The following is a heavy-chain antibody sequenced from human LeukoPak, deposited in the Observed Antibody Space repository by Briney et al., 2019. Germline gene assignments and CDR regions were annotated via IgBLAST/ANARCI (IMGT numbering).Heavy chain of an antibody. V-gene: IGHV1-69*04. CDR3: ARSTVVTPIDY. J-gene: IGHJ4*02. CDR1: GGTFIIYA. Sequence: SVKVSCKASGGTFIIYAISWVRQAPGQGLEWMGRIIPILGIANYAQKFQGRVTITADKSTSTAYMELSSLRSEDTAVYYCARSTVVTPIDYWGQGTLVTVSS. CDR2: IIPILGIA. D-gene: IGHD4-23*01.